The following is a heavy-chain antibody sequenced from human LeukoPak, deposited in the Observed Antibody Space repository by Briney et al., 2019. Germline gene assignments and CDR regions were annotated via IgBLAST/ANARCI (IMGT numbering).Heavy chain of an antibody. D-gene: IGHD3-9*01. J-gene: IGHJ4*02. Sequence: GGSLRLSCAASGFAFRSYWMHWVRQAPGKGLVWVSRINFDGSTTNYADSVKGRFTISRDNAKNTLYLQMNSLRAEDTAVYYCARAPEYFDILTGFYNFFFDYWGQGTLVTVSS. V-gene: IGHV3-74*01. CDR3: ARAPEYFDILTGFYNFFFDY. CDR1: GFAFRSYW. CDR2: INFDGSTT.